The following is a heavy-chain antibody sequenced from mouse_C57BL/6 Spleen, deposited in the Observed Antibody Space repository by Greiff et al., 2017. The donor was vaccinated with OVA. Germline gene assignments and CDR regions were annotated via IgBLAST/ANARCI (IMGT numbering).Heavy chain of an antibody. J-gene: IGHJ4*01. Sequence: VQLQQSGPELVKPGASVKISCKASGYAFSSSWMNWVKQRPGKGLEWIGRIYPGDGDTNYNGKFKGKATLTADKSSSTAYMQLSSLTSEDSAVYFCAAYYYGSSWDYAMDYWGQGTSVTVSS. CDR1: GYAFSSSW. V-gene: IGHV1-82*01. D-gene: IGHD1-1*01. CDR3: AAYYYGSSWDYAMDY. CDR2: IYPGDGDT.